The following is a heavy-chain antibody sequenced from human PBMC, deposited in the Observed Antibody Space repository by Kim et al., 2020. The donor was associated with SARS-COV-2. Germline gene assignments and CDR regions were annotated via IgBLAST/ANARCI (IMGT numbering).Heavy chain of an antibody. Sequence: SETLSLTCTVSGGSISSSSFYWGWIRQPPGKGLEWIGNIHHTGSTYYTPSLKSRVTISVDTSKNQFALKLSSVSAADTAGYYCARQSRTCGYYDFDYWG. CDR3: ARQSRTCGYYDFDY. J-gene: IGHJ4*01. CDR1: GGSISSSSFY. CDR2: IHHTGST. D-gene: IGHD3-3*01. V-gene: IGHV4-39*01.